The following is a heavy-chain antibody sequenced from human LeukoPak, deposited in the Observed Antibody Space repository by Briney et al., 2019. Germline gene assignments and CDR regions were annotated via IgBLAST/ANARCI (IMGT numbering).Heavy chain of an antibody. V-gene: IGHV3-21*01. D-gene: IGHD4-17*01. CDR3: ASPAYGDYALFDY. J-gene: IGHJ4*02. Sequence: GGSLRLSCAASVFTFSSHSMNWVRQAPGKGLEWVSSISSSSSYIYYADSVKGRFTISRDNAKNSLYLQVNSLRAEDTAVYYCASPAYGDYALFDYWGQGTLVTVSS. CDR1: VFTFSSHS. CDR2: ISSSSSYI.